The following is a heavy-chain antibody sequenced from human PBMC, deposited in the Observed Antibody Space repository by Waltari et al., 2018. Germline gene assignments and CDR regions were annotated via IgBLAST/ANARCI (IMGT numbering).Heavy chain of an antibody. D-gene: IGHD6-13*01. V-gene: IGHV1-3*01. CDR2: INSGKGNT. CDR3: ARCALIHRSNPEFDY. Sequence: QVQLVQSGAEVKKPGASVKVSCKASGYTFTSYAMHLVRRAPGQRLEWMGWINSGKGNTKYSQKFTGRVTITRDTSASTAYMELSSLRSEDTAVYYCARCALIHRSNPEFDYWGQGTLVTVSS. J-gene: IGHJ4*02. CDR1: GYTFTSYA.